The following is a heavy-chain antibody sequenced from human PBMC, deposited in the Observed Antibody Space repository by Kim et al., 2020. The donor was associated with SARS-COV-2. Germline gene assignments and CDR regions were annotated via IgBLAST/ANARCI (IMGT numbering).Heavy chain of an antibody. D-gene: IGHD3-22*01. J-gene: IGHJ4*02. CDR2: IYYSGST. Sequence: SETLSLTCTVSGGSISSSSYYWGWIRQPPGKGLEWIGSIYYSGSTYYNPSLKSRVTISVDTSKNQFSLKLSSVTAADTAVYYCAGSSGYDTTLDYWGQGTLVTVSS. CDR3: AGSSGYDTTLDY. V-gene: IGHV4-39*01. CDR1: GGSISSSSYY.